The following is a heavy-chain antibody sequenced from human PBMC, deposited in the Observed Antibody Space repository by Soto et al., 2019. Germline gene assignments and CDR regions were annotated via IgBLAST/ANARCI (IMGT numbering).Heavy chain of an antibody. Sequence: SETLSLTCTVSGGSLSSYYWSWIRQPPGKGLEWIGYIYYSGSTNYNPSLKNRVTISVDTSKNQFSLNMSSVTAADTAVYYCARSDYDFWSGYGYWGQGTLVTVSS. D-gene: IGHD3-3*01. CDR2: IYYSGST. CDR3: ARSDYDFWSGYGY. V-gene: IGHV4-59*01. J-gene: IGHJ4*02. CDR1: GGSLSSYY.